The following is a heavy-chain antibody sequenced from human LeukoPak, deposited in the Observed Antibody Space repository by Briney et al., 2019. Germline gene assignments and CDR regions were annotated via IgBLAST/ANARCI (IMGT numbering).Heavy chain of an antibody. CDR1: GFTFSSYS. CDR3: ARDRSAGVVVIYYFDY. Sequence: GGSLRLSCAASGFTFSSYSMNWVRQAPGKGLEWVAVISYDGSNKYYADSVKGRFTISRDNSKNTLYLQMNSLRAEDTAVYYCARDRSAGVVVIYYFDYWGQGTLVTVSS. D-gene: IGHD3-22*01. J-gene: IGHJ4*02. V-gene: IGHV3-30*03. CDR2: ISYDGSNK.